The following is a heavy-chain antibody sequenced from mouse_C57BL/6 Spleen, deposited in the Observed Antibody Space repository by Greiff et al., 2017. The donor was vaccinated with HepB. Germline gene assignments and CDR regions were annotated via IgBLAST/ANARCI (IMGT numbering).Heavy chain of an antibody. J-gene: IGHJ3*01. CDR3: ARDAPNWAWFAY. V-gene: IGHV7-1*01. CDR1: GFTFSDFY. CDR2: SRNKANDYTT. D-gene: IGHD4-1*01. Sequence: DVQLVESGGGLVQSGRSLRLSCATSGFTFSDFYMEWVRQAPGKGLEWIAASRNKANDYTTEYSASVKGRFIVSRDTSQSILYLQMNALRAEDTAIYYCARDAPNWAWFAYWGQGTLVTVAA.